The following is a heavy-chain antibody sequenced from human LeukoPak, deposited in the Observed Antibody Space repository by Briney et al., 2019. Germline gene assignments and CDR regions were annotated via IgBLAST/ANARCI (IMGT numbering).Heavy chain of an antibody. CDR2: IYYSGST. CDR1: GGSISSYY. CDR3: ATLPRG. J-gene: IGHJ4*02. Sequence: PSETLSLTCTVSGGSISSYYWSWIRQPPGKGLEWIGYIYYSGSTNYNPPLKSRVTISVDTSKNQFSLKLSSVTAADTAVYYCATLPRGWGQGTLVTVSS. V-gene: IGHV4-59*01. D-gene: IGHD3-16*01.